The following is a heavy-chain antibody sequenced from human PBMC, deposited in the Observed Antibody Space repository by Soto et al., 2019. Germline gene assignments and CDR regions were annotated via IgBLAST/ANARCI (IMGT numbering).Heavy chain of an antibody. CDR1: GGSFSNDY. J-gene: IGHJ5*01. Sequence: PSETLSLTCFISGGSFSNDYWTWIRQSPGKGLEWIGYIFHSGITDYNPSVKSRVTISIDKSRNLFSLNLTSVTAADTAVYYCARHRYFYDSRGYYRTLDSWGQGTLVTVSS. CDR2: IFHSGIT. V-gene: IGHV4-59*01. D-gene: IGHD3-22*01. CDR3: ARHRYFYDSRGYYRTLDS.